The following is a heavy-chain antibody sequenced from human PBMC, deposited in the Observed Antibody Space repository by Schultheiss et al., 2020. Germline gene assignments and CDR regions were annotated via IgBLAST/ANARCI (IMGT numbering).Heavy chain of an antibody. Sequence: SETLSLTCAVSGGSISSGGYSWSWIRQPPGKGLEWIGYIYHSGSTYYNPSLKSRVTISVDRSKNQFSLKLSSVTAADTAVYYCARGGYSGYADFDYWGQGTLVTVSS. D-gene: IGHD5-12*01. CDR1: GGSISSGGYS. V-gene: IGHV4-30-2*01. CDR2: IYHSGST. J-gene: IGHJ4*02. CDR3: ARGGYSGYADFDY.